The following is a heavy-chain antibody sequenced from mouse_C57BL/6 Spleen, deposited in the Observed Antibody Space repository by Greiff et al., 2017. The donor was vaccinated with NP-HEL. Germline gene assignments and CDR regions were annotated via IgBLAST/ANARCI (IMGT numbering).Heavy chain of an antibody. V-gene: IGHV5-17*01. Sequence: DVHLVESGGGLVKPGGSLKLSCAASGFTFSDYGMHWVRQAPEKGLEWVAYISSGSSTIYYADTVKGRFTISRDNAKNTLFLQMTSLRSEDTAMYYCAREGYDGYYGFAYWGQGTLVTVSA. CDR2: ISSGSSTI. J-gene: IGHJ3*01. D-gene: IGHD2-3*01. CDR1: GFTFSDYG. CDR3: AREGYDGYYGFAY.